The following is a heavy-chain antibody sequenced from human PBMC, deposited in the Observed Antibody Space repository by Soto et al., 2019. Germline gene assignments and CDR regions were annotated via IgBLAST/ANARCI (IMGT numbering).Heavy chain of an antibody. CDR1: GFTFSSYA. CDR3: AKDIYSSSWYY. J-gene: IGHJ4*02. D-gene: IGHD6-13*01. V-gene: IGHV3-23*01. CDR2: ISGSGGST. Sequence: GGSLRLSCAASGFTFSSYAMSWVRQAPGKGLEWVSAISGSGGSTYYADSVKGRFTISRDNSKNTLYLQMNSLRAEDMAVYYCAKDIYSSSWYYWGQGTLVTVSS.